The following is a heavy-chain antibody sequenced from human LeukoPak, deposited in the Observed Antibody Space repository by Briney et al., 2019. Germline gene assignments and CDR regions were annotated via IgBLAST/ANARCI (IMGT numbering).Heavy chain of an antibody. J-gene: IGHJ6*03. V-gene: IGHV3-48*01. CDR2: ISSSSSTI. Sequence: GGSLRLSCAASGFMFSSYSMNWVRQAPGKGLEWVSYISSSSSTIYYADSVKGRFTISRDNAKNSLYLQMNSLRAEDTAVYYCARDGDYGDYYYYYMDVWGKGTTVTVSS. CDR3: ARDGDYGDYYYYYMDV. D-gene: IGHD4-17*01. CDR1: GFMFSSYS.